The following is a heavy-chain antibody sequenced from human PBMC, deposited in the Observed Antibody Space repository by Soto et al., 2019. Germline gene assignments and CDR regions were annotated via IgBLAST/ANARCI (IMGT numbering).Heavy chain of an antibody. CDR1: GFTFSSYS. D-gene: IGHD4-17*01. CDR2: ISSSSSYI. Sequence: EVQLVESGGGLVKPGGSLRLSCAASGFTFSSYSMNWVRQAPGKGLEWVSSISSSSSYIYYADSVKGRFTISRDNAKNSLYLQMNSLRAEDTAVYYCARAGTTPGSVGMDVWGQGTTVTVSS. CDR3: ARAGTTPGSVGMDV. V-gene: IGHV3-21*01. J-gene: IGHJ6*02.